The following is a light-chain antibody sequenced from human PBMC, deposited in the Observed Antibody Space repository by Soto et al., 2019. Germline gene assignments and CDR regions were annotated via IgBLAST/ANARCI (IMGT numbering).Light chain of an antibody. CDR1: SSNIGSNT. Sequence: QSVLTQPPSASGTPGQRVTVSCSGSSSNIGSNTVNWYQQLPGTAPKLLIYSNNQRPSGVPDRFSGSKSDTSASLAVSGLQSEDEADYYCAAWDDSLNGPLFGGGTQLTVL. CDR3: AAWDDSLNGPL. V-gene: IGLV1-44*01. J-gene: IGLJ2*01. CDR2: SNN.